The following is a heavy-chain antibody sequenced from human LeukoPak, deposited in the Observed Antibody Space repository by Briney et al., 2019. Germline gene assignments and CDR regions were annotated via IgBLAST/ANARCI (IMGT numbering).Heavy chain of an antibody. J-gene: IGHJ6*03. CDR2: IYTSGST. CDR1: RGSISSGNYY. D-gene: IGHD3-10*01. V-gene: IGHV4-61*02. CDR3: ARVPLMGRNYYYYYYMDV. Sequence: SQTLSLTCTVSRGSISSGNYYWSWIRQPAGKGLEWIGRIYTSGSTNYNPSLKSRVTISVDTSKNQFSLKLSSVTAADTAVYYCARVPLMGRNYYYYYYMDVWGKGTTVTISS.